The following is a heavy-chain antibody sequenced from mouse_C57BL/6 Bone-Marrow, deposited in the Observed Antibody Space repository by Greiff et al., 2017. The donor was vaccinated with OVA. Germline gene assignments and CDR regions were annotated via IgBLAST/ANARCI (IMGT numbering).Heavy chain of an antibody. J-gene: IGHJ2*01. CDR1: GFTFSSYT. Sequence: EVQRVESGGGLVKPGGSLKLSCAASGFTFSSYTMSWVRQTPEKRLEWVATISGGGGNTYYPDSVKGRFTISRDNAKNTLYLQMSSLRSEDTALYYCARPHYYGSSSPYYFDYWGQGTTLTVSS. V-gene: IGHV5-9*01. D-gene: IGHD1-1*01. CDR3: ARPHYYGSSSPYYFDY. CDR2: ISGGGGNT.